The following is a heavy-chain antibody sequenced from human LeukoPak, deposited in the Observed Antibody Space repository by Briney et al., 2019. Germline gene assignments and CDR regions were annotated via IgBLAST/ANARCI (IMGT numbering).Heavy chain of an antibody. CDR3: ARAPGRLPSSIDY. V-gene: IGHV3-30*04. D-gene: IGHD5-18*01. Sequence: PGGSLRLSCAASGFTFSSYAMHWVRQAPGKGLEWVAVISYDGSNKYYADSVKGRFTISRDNSKNTLYLQMNSLRAEDTAVYYCARAPGRLPSSIDYWGQGTLVTVSS. J-gene: IGHJ4*02. CDR1: GFTFSSYA. CDR2: ISYDGSNK.